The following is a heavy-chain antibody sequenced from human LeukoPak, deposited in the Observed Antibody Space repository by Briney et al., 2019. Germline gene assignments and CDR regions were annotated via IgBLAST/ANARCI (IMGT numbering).Heavy chain of an antibody. D-gene: IGHD3-22*01. V-gene: IGHV4-34*01. CDR2: INHSGST. Sequence: SETLSLTCAVYGGSFSGYYWSWIRQPLGKGLEWIGEINHSGSTNYNPSLKSRVTISVDTSKNQFSPKLSSVTAADTAVYYCARDFTDYYDSSGYWDYWGQGTLVTVSS. CDR1: GGSFSGYY. J-gene: IGHJ4*02. CDR3: ARDFTDYYDSSGYWDY.